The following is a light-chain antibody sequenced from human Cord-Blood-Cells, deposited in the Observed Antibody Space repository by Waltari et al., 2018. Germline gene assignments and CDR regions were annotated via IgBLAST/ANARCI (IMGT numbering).Light chain of an antibody. V-gene: IGKV1-39*01. CDR2: AAS. J-gene: IGKJ4*01. CDR3: QQSYSTLT. CDR1: QSISSY. Sequence: DIQMTQSPSSLSASVGDRVTITCRASQSISSYLNWYQQKPGKAPKLLIYAASRLQSGVPSRFSGSGSGTDFTRTISSLQPEDFATYYCQQSYSTLTFGGGTKVEIK.